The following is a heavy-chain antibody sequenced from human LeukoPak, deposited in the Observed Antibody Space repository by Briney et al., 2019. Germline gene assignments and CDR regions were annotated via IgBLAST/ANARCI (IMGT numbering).Heavy chain of an antibody. CDR1: GFTLSTYW. V-gene: IGHV3-7*02. CDR3: ATIRFGY. CDR2: IEQDGREK. Sequence: PGGSLRLSCAASGFTLSTYWMSWVRQAPGKGLEWVANIEQDGREKYFLDSVKGRFTISRDNAKNSLYPQMNSLTVEDTAVYYCATIRFGYWGQGALVTVSS. D-gene: IGHD3-10*01. J-gene: IGHJ4*02.